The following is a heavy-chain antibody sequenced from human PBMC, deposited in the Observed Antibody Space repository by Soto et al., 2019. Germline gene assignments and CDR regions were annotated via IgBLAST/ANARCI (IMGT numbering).Heavy chain of an antibody. D-gene: IGHD2-21*01. V-gene: IGHV1-69*02. Sequence: SVKVSCKASGGTFSSYTISWVRQAPGQGLEWMGRIIPILGIANYAQKFQGRVTITADKSTSTAYMELSSLRSEDTAVYYCARHIKNNWFDPWGQGTLVTVSS. J-gene: IGHJ5*02. CDR1: GGTFSSYT. CDR2: IIPILGIA. CDR3: ARHIKNNWFDP.